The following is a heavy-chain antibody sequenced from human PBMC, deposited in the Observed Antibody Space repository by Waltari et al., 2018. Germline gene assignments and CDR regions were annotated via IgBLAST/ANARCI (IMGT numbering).Heavy chain of an antibody. V-gene: IGHV1-69*01. Sequence: QVQLVQSGAEVKKPGSSVKVSCKASGGTFSSYAIRWVRQAPGQGLEWMGGVNPIWSTDNYAQKFQGRVTITADESKSTAYMELSSVTAADTAVYYCARGYDILTARKGNWYFDLWGRGTLVTVSS. CDR2: VNPIWSTD. CDR1: GGTFSSYA. CDR3: ARGYDILTARKGNWYFDL. D-gene: IGHD3-9*01. J-gene: IGHJ2*01.